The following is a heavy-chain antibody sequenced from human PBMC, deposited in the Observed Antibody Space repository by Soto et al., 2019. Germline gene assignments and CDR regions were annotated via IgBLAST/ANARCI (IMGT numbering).Heavy chain of an antibody. D-gene: IGHD2-21*02. J-gene: IGHJ6*02. CDR1: GGSISGYY. CDR3: ARDLWGYCGTDCYPLDV. V-gene: IGHV4-59*01. CDR2: MYNTGST. Sequence: SETLSLTCTVSGGSISGYYWSWLRQPPGKGLEWIGYMYNTGSTVYNSSFKSRVTISVDTSKNQFSLKLNSVTAADTAVYYCARDLWGYCGTDCYPLDVWGQGTTVTVSS.